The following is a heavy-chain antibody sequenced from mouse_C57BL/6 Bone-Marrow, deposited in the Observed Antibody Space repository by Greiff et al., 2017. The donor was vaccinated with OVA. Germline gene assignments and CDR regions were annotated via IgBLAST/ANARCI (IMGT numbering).Heavy chain of an antibody. CDR2: IDPSDSET. Sequence: VQLQQSGAELVRPGSSVKLSCKASGYTFTSYWMHWVKQRPIQGLEWIGNIDPSDSETHYNQKFKDKATLTVDKSSSTAYMQLSSLTSEDSAVYYCARSQDYDGAWFAYWGQGTLVTVSA. CDR3: ARSQDYDGAWFAY. J-gene: IGHJ3*01. D-gene: IGHD2-4*01. CDR1: GYTFTSYW. V-gene: IGHV1-52*01.